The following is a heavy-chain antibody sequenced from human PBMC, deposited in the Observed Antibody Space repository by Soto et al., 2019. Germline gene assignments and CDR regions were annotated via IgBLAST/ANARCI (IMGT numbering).Heavy chain of an antibody. CDR1: GDTSSNYG. J-gene: IGHJ6*02. CDR2: ILPVFGTT. Sequence: GASVKVSCKASGDTSSNYGVSWVRQAPGQGLEWMGGILPVFGTTTYARNFQGRITITADKSTSTVYMELTSLRSDDTATYYCARNPVGAGGTSFQYHGKEGWDQGATVTVSS. D-gene: IGHD2-2*01. CDR3: ARNPVGAGGTSFQYHGKEG. V-gene: IGHV1-69*06.